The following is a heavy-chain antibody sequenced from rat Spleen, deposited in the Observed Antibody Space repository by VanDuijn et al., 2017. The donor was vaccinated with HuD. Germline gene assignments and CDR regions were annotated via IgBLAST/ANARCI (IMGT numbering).Heavy chain of an antibody. CDR1: GHSITSSYR. J-gene: IGHJ3*01. D-gene: IGHD1-1*01. Sequence: EVQLQESGPGPVKVSESLPLTCSVTGHSITSSYRWNWIRKFPGNKLEWMGYINSAGTTNYNPSLKSRPSITRDTSKNQFVLQVNSVSSEDTATYYCARSDGVHYYLPFADWGQGTLVTASS. CDR3: ARSDGVHYYLPFAD. CDR2: INSAGTT. V-gene: IGHV3-3*01.